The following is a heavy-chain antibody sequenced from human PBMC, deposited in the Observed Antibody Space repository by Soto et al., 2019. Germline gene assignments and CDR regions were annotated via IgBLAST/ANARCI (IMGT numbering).Heavy chain of an antibody. Sequence: QLQLQESGPGLVKPSETLSLTCTVSGGSISSSSYYWGWIRQPPGKGLEWIGSIYYSGSTYYNPSLKSRVTISVDTSKNQFSLKLSSVTAADTAVYYCARHPWSMVRGGYFDYWGQGTLVTVSS. D-gene: IGHD3-10*01. J-gene: IGHJ4*02. V-gene: IGHV4-39*01. CDR2: IYYSGST. CDR1: GGSISSSSYY. CDR3: ARHPWSMVRGGYFDY.